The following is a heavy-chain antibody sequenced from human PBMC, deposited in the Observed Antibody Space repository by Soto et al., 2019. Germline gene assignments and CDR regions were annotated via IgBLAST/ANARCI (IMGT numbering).Heavy chain of an antibody. Sequence: QVQLVQSGAAVKKPGASVKVSCKASGYTFTSYCISWVRQAPGQGLEWMGWISAYNGNTNYAQKRQGRVTMTTDTTTSTDYRELRSLRPDDTAVYYCARVAIGPSAWGDNHLGQGTLVTVSS. CDR2: ISAYNGNT. V-gene: IGHV1-18*01. CDR1: GYTFTSYC. J-gene: IGHJ5*02. D-gene: IGHD2-2*02. CDR3: ARVAIGPSAWGDNH.